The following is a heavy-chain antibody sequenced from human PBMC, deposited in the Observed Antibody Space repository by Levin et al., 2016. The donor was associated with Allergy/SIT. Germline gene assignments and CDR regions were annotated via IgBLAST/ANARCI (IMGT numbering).Heavy chain of an antibody. CDR1: GYTFITFG. CDR2: INPHNGDT. D-gene: IGHD3-22*01. V-gene: IGHV1-18*01. CDR3: ARGRCYFDSCAYDY. J-gene: IGHJ4*02. Sequence: ASVKVSCKTSGYTFITFGITWVRQAPGQGPEWMGWINPHNGDTNYAQNLQGRVTMTTDTPTNTAYMELRSLRSDDTAVYYCARGRCYFDSCAYDYWGQGTLVTVSS.